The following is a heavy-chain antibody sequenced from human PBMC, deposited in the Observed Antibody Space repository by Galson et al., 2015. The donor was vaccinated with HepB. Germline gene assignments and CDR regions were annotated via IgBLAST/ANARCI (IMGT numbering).Heavy chain of an antibody. V-gene: IGHV3-30*18. D-gene: IGHD6-25*01. CDR3: VNGDDLYSSDWLSH. CDR2: ISFDEKNK. CDR1: GFTFSTYG. J-gene: IGHJ4*02. Sequence: SLRLSCAASGFTFSTYGMDWVRQAPGKGLEWVARISFDEKNKFYADSVKGRFSISRDNSKNTLFLQMNSLRVEDTAVYYCVNGDDLYSSDWLSHWGQGTPVTVS.